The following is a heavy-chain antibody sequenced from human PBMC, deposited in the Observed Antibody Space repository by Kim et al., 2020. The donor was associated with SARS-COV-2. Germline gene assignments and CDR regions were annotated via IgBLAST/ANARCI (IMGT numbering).Heavy chain of an antibody. J-gene: IGHJ4*02. V-gene: IGHV1-3*01. Sequence: QKFQGRVTITRDTSASTAYMERSSLRSEDTAVYYCARSAGGAAAGTFDYWGQGTLVTISS. CDR3: ARSAGGAAAGTFDY. D-gene: IGHD6-13*01.